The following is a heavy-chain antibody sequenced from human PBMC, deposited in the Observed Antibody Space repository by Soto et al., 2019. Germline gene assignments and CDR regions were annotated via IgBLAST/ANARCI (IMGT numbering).Heavy chain of an antibody. CDR1: GGSISSSSYY. CDR2: IYYSGST. CDR3: ARQPLAYTKAGTFDY. Sequence: QLQLQESGPGLVKPSETLSLTCTVSGGSISSSSYYWGWIRQPPGKGLEWIGSIYYSGSTYYNPSLKRRVTISVDTSKDQFSLKLSSVTAADTAVYYCARQPLAYTKAGTFDYWGQGTLVTVSS. J-gene: IGHJ4*02. V-gene: IGHV4-39*01. D-gene: IGHD1-1*01.